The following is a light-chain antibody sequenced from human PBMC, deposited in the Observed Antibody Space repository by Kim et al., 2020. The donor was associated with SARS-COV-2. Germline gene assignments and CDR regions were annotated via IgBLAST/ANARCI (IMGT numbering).Light chain of an antibody. CDR1: SSDVGGYNY. J-gene: IGLJ1*01. CDR2: DVS. Sequence: SPGPSVTISCTGTSSDVGGYNYVSWYHQHPGKAPKLRIYDVSKRPSGVPDRFSGSKSGNTASLTISGLQAEDEADYYCCSYAGSYVFGTGTKVTVL. V-gene: IGLV2-11*01. CDR3: CSYAGSYV.